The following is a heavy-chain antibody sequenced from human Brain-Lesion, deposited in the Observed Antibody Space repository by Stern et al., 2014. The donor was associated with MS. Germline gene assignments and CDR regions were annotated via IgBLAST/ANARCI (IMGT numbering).Heavy chain of an antibody. CDR2: INPKSGGT. V-gene: IGHV1-2*04. D-gene: IGHD3-22*01. J-gene: IGHJ4*02. CDR3: ATYYYDSTGYNDF. CDR1: GYTFTGYY. Sequence: VQLVQSGAEVKKPGASVKVSCKASGYTFTGYYTHWVRQAPGQGLEWMGWINPKSGGTNYAQKFQGWVTMTRDTSINTAYMELSRLRSDDTAVYYCATYYYDSTGYNDFWGQGTLVTVSS.